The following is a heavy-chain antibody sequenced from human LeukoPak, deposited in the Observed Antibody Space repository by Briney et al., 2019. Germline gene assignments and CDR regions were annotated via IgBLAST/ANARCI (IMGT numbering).Heavy chain of an antibody. CDR2: INPSGGST. CDR1: GYTFTSYY. D-gene: IGHD3-9*01. Sequence: ASVKVSCKASGYTFTSYYMHWVRQAPGQGLEWMGIINPSGGSTSYAQKLQGRVTMTTDTSTSTAYMELRSLRSDDTAVYYCARDLPDYDILTGYFWFDPWGQGTLVTVSS. CDR3: ARDLPDYDILTGYFWFDP. V-gene: IGHV1-46*01. J-gene: IGHJ5*02.